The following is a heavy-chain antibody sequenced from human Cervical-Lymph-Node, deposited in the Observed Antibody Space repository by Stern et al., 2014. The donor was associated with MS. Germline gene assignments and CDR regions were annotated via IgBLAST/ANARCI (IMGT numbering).Heavy chain of an antibody. CDR2: IIPLFGRA. CDR1: GGTFSTYA. D-gene: IGHD3-9*01. CDR3: ARGWSYDILTGYCY. J-gene: IGHJ4*02. Sequence: QVQLVQSGAEVKKPGSSGKVSCKASGGTFSTYAISWVRQAPGQGLEWMGGIIPLFGRANNAQKFQGRLKLTEDDTQSTAYMELSSLRSEDTAVYYCARGWSYDILTGYCYWGQGTLVTVSS. V-gene: IGHV1-69*01.